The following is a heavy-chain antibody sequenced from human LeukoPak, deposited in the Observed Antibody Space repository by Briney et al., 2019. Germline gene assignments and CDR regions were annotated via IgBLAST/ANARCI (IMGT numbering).Heavy chain of an antibody. V-gene: IGHV4-4*07. J-gene: IGHJ4*02. CDR3: ARGPKLLWFRPFDY. CDR2: IYTSGST. Sequence: PSETLSLTCTVSGGSISSYHWSWIRQPAGKGLEWIGRIYTSGSTNYNPSLKSRVTMSVDTSKNQFSLKLSSVTVADTAVYYCARGPKLLWFRPFDYWGQGTLVTVSS. CDR1: GGSISSYH. D-gene: IGHD3-10*01.